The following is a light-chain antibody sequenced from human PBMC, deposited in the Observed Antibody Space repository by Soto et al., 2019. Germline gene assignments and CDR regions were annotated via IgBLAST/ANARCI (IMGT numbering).Light chain of an antibody. CDR3: QQYNSWPPIT. V-gene: IGKV3D-15*01. Sequence: IVLTQSPGTLSLSPGEGATLSCRASQNVRGDSLVWYQHKPGQAPGVLIYGASTRATGVPVRFSGGGSGTEFTLTISGLQSEDFAVYYCQQYNSWPPITFGQGTRLEIK. CDR2: GAS. J-gene: IGKJ5*01. CDR1: QNVRGD.